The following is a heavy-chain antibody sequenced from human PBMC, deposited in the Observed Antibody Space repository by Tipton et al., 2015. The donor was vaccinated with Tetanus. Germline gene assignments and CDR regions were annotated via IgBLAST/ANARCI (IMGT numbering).Heavy chain of an antibody. Sequence: SLRLSCAASGFTFSSYAMSWVRQAPGKGLEWVSAISGSGGSTYYADSVKGRFTISRDNSKNTLYLQMNSLRAEDTAVYYCAKDVGFLCSGGSCYPGWGQGTLVTVSS. CDR1: GFTFSSYA. V-gene: IGHV3-23*01. D-gene: IGHD2-15*01. J-gene: IGHJ4*02. CDR2: ISGSGGST. CDR3: AKDVGFLCSGGSCYPG.